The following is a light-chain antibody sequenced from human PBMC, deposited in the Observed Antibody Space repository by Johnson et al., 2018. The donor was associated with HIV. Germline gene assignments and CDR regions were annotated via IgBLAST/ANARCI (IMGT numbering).Light chain of an antibody. V-gene: IGLV1-51*02. J-gene: IGLJ1*01. CDR2: ENN. CDR1: SSNIGNNY. CDR3: GTWDSSLSALWV. Sequence: QSVLTQPPSVSAAPGQKVTISCSGSSSNIGNNYVSWYQQVPGTAPKLLIYENNKRPSGIPDRFSGSKSGTSATLGITGLQTGDEADYYCGTWDSSLSALWVFGTGTKVTVL.